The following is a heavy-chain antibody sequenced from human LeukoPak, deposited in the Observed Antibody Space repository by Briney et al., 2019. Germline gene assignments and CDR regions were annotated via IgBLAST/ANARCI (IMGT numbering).Heavy chain of an antibody. J-gene: IGHJ3*02. CDR1: GYTFTGYY. Sequence: GASVKVSCKASGYTFTGYYMHWVRQAPGQGLEWMGWINPNSGGTNYAQKLQGRVTMTTDTSTSTAYMELRSLRSDDTAVYYCALQSTAGTVGAFDIWGQGTMVTVSS. D-gene: IGHD1-1*01. CDR3: ALQSTAGTVGAFDI. CDR2: INPNSGGT. V-gene: IGHV1-2*02.